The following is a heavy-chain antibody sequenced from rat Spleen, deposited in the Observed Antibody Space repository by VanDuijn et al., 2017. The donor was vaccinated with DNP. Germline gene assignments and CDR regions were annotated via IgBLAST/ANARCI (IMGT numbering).Heavy chain of an antibody. CDR3: TRDPLSYGYTFEMDY. Sequence: EVQLVESGGGLVQPGRSLKLSCAASGFSFRSNWLNWIRQAPGKGLEWVASITNTGGSTYYQDSVKGRFTISRDHAKSSLYLQMTSLRSEDTATYYCTRDPLSYGYTFEMDYWGQGVMVTVSS. D-gene: IGHD1-9*01. V-gene: IGHV5-31*01. CDR2: ITNTGGST. CDR1: GFSFRSNW. J-gene: IGHJ2*01.